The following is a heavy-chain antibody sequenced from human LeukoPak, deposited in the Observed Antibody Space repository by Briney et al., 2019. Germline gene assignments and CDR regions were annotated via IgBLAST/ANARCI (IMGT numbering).Heavy chain of an antibody. V-gene: IGHV1-2*02. CDR1: GYTFTSYG. CDR3: ARDRIGARQGYYYYYGMDV. Sequence: GASVKVSCKASGYTFTSYGISWVRQAPGQGLEWMGWINPNSGGTNYAQKFQGRVTMTRDTSISTAYMELSRLRSDDTAVYYCARDRIGARQGYYYYYGMDVWGQGTTVTVSS. D-gene: IGHD6-6*01. CDR2: INPNSGGT. J-gene: IGHJ6*02.